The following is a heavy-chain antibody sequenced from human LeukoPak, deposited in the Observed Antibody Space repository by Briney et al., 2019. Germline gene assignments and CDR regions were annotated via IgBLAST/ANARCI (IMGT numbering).Heavy chain of an antibody. D-gene: IGHD3-9*01. CDR2: IYSGGST. Sequence: GGSLRPSCAASGSTVSSNYMSWVRQAPGKGLEWVSVIYSGGSTYYADSVKGRFTISRDNSKNTLYLQMNSLRAEDTAVYYCASVFYDILTGYYPRENDAFDIWGQGTMVTVSS. CDR3: ASVFYDILTGYYPRENDAFDI. V-gene: IGHV3-53*01. J-gene: IGHJ3*02. CDR1: GSTVSSNY.